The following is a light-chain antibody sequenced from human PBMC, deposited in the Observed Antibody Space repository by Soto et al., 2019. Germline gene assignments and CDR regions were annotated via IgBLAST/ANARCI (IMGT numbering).Light chain of an antibody. CDR1: QSVSST. CDR3: QQYNNWPPWT. CDR2: GAS. Sequence: EIVMTQSPATLSVSPGERVTLSCRASQSVSSTVAWYQQKPGQAPRLLIYGASTRATAIPARFTGSGSGTDFTLTISSLQSEDSAIYYCQQYNNWPPWTFGQGTKVDSK. J-gene: IGKJ1*01. V-gene: IGKV3-15*01.